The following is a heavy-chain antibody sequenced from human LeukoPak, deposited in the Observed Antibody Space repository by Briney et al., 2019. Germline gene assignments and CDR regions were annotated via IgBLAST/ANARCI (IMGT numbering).Heavy chain of an antibody. Sequence: SETLSLTCTVSGGSVSSGSYYWSWIRQPPGKGLEWIGYIYYSGSTNYNPSLKSRVTISVDTSKNQFSLKLSSVTAADTAVYYCARDQRRGPVSSWGQGTLVTVSS. CDR1: GGSVSSGSYY. D-gene: IGHD2-8*01. J-gene: IGHJ4*02. CDR3: ARDQRRGPVSS. CDR2: IYYSGST. V-gene: IGHV4-61*01.